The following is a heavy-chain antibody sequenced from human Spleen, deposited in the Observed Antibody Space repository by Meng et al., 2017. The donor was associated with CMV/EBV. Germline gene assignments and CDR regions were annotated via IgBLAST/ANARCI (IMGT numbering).Heavy chain of an antibody. CDR3: ARIPRAAAGRMLGDY. J-gene: IGHJ4*02. D-gene: IGHD6-13*01. CDR2: INPNSGDT. V-gene: IGHV1-2*02. Sequence: ASVKVSCKASGYTFTGYYMHWVRQAPGQGLEWMGWINPNSGDTNYAQKFQGRVTMTRDTSISTAYMELSRLRSDDTAVYYCARIPRAAAGRMLGDYWGQGTLVTVSS. CDR1: GYTFTGYY.